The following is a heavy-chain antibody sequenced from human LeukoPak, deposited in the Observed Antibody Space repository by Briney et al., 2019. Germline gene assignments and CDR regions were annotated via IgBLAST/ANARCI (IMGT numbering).Heavy chain of an antibody. D-gene: IGHD1-20*01. J-gene: IGHJ6*03. CDR2: MYTSGST. CDR1: GCSISTYY. Sequence: SETLCLTCTASGCSISTYYWSWIRQPPGKGLEWIGYMYTSGSTNYYPALKSRATISVDTFKNQFSLKLSSVTAAETAVYYCARPGIPGTDYYYYYMDVWGKGTTVTVSS. CDR3: ARPGIPGTDYYYYYMDV. V-gene: IGHV4-4*09.